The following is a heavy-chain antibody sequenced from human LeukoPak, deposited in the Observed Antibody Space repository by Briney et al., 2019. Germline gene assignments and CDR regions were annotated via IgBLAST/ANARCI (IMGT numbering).Heavy chain of an antibody. J-gene: IGHJ4*02. V-gene: IGHV3-23*01. CDR2: ISGSGGST. D-gene: IGHD2-15*01. CDR1: GFTFSSYA. CDR3: AKVRGRYCSGGSCFFFDY. Sequence: PGGSLRLSCAASGFTFSSYAMSWVRQAPGKGLEWVSAISGSGGSTYYADSVKGRFTISRDNSKNTLYLQMNSLRAEDTAVYYCAKVRGRYCSGGSCFFFDYWGQGTLVTVSS.